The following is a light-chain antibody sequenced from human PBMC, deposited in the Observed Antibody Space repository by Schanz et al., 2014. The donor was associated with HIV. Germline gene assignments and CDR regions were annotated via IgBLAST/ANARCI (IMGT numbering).Light chain of an antibody. V-gene: IGKV1-9*01. CDR2: GAS. CDR3: KEVNSYPLT. J-gene: IGKJ4*01. CDR1: QDISNY. Sequence: IQLTQFPSSLSASVGDRVTITCRASQDISNYLAWYQQKPARAPKLLIYGASTLQSGVPSRFSGSGSGTEFTLTISSLQPEDFATYYCKEVNSYPLTFGGGTKVEI.